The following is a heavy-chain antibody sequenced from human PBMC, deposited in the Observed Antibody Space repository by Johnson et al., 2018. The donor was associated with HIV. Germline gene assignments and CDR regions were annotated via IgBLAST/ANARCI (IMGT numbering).Heavy chain of an antibody. J-gene: IGHJ3*02. Sequence: VQLVESGGGVVQPGRSLRLSCAASGFTFSSYAMHWVRQAPGKGLEWVAVISYDGSNKYYADSVKGRFTISRDNSKNTLYLQMNSLRAEDTAVYYCAREGTCVYGDCVWRSFDIWGQGTMVTVSS. CDR1: GFTFSSYA. D-gene: IGHD4-17*01. V-gene: IGHV3-30*04. CDR3: AREGTCVYGDCVWRSFDI. CDR2: ISYDGSNK.